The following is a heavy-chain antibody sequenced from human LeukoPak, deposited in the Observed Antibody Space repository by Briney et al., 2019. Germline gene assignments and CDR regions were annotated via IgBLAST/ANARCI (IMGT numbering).Heavy chain of an antibody. CDR2: ISGSGGST. V-gene: IGHV3-23*01. J-gene: IGHJ3*02. D-gene: IGHD6-19*01. Sequence: GSLRLSCAASGFTFSSYAMSWVRQAPGKGLEWVSAISGSGGSTYYADSVKGRFTISRDNSKNTLYLQMNSLRAEDTAVYYCAREIGSSGWYGDAFDIWGQGTMVTVSS. CDR1: GFTFSSYA. CDR3: AREIGSSGWYGDAFDI.